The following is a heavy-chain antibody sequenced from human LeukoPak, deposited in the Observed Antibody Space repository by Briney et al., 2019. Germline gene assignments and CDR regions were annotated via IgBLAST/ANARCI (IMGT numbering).Heavy chain of an antibody. CDR2: IIPIFGTA. CDR1: GGTFSSYA. V-gene: IGHV1-69*05. Sequence: SVKVSCKASGGTFSSYAISWVRQAPGQGLEWMGGIIPIFGTANYAQKFQGSVTITTDESTSTAYMELSSLRSEDTAVYYCARAVGAYSYGTRYYFDYWGQGTLVTVSS. D-gene: IGHD5-18*01. J-gene: IGHJ4*02. CDR3: ARAVGAYSYGTRYYFDY.